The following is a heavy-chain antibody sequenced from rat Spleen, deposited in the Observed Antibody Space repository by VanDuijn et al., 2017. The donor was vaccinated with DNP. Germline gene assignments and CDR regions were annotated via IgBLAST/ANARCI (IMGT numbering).Heavy chain of an antibody. CDR1: GFTFSSYW. V-gene: IGHV5-58*01. Sequence: EVQLVETGGGLVQPGRSLKLSCVASGFTFSSYWMYWVRQAPGMGLEWVASINADGGRTFYADSVKGRFTISRDNAENTEYLQMNSLRSADTATYYCARGVYYYSATYWYFDFWGPGTMVTVSS. CDR3: ARGVYYYSATYWYFDF. J-gene: IGHJ1*01. CDR2: INADGGRT. D-gene: IGHD1-1*01.